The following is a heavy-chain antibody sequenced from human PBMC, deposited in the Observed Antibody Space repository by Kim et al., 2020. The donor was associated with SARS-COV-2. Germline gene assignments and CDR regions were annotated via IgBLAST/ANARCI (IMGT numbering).Heavy chain of an antibody. D-gene: IGHD2-2*01. J-gene: IGHJ6*02. V-gene: IGHV3-30*07. Sequence: GRFTISRDNSKNTLYLQMNSLRAEDTAVYYCARDRRYCSSTSCWGYGMDVWGQGTTVTVSS. CDR3: ARDRRYCSSTSCWGYGMDV.